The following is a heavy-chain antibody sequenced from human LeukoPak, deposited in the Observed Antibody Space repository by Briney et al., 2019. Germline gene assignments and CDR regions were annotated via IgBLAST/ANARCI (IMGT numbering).Heavy chain of an antibody. CDR3: ARRYFDY. CDR1: GFTFSSYW. CDR2: IKQDGSEK. J-gene: IGHJ4*02. Sequence: GGSLRLSCAASGFTFSSYWMQWVRQASGKRLEWVANIKQDGSEKYYADSVKGRFIISRDNAKNALYLQMSSLRAEDTAIYYCARRYFDYWGQGTLVTVSS. V-gene: IGHV3-7*03.